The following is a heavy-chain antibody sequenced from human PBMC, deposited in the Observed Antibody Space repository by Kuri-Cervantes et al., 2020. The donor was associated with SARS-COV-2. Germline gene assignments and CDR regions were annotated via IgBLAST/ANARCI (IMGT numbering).Heavy chain of an antibody. CDR2: TSDSGTT. CDR1: GGSMSSDSYY. D-gene: IGHD2-15*01. Sequence: GSLRLSCTAAGGSMSSDSYYSGWIRQPPGKGLEWIGTTSDSGTTFNNPSLKSRVTIFPDTSQNQFSLILSSVTATDTAVYYCARHLRRCSGGSYFFDYWGQGTLVTVSS. CDR3: ARHLRRCSGGSYFFDY. V-gene: IGHV4-39*01. J-gene: IGHJ4*02.